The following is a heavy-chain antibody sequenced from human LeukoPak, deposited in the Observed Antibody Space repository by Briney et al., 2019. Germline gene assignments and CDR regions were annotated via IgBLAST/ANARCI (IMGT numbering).Heavy chain of an antibody. CDR1: GGSISIHY. J-gene: IGHJ5*02. CDR3: ARDQAYSRSAGWFDT. Sequence: SETLSLTCTVSGGSISIHYWSWIRQPPGKGLEGIGYMYYRWSTNYNPYLTSRVSISVDTSTNTFSMKLSSVTAADTAVYYCARDQAYSRSAGWFDTRGQGNLVTVSS. V-gene: IGHV4-59*11. D-gene: IGHD6-6*01. CDR2: MYYRWST.